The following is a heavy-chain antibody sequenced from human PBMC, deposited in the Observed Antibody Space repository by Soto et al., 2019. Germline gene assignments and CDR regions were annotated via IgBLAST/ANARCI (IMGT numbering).Heavy chain of an antibody. Sequence: SQTLSLTCAISGDSVSSNSAAWNWIRQSPSRGLEWLGRTYYRSKWYNDYAVSVKSRITINPDTSKSQFSLQLNSVTPEDTAVYYCARVQNEGDYYYYGMDVWGQGTTVTVSS. D-gene: IGHD1-1*01. CDR2: TYYRSKWYN. V-gene: IGHV6-1*01. J-gene: IGHJ6*02. CDR3: ARVQNEGDYYYYGMDV. CDR1: GDSVSSNSAA.